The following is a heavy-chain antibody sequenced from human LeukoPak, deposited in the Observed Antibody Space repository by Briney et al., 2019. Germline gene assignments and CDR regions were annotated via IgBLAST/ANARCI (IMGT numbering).Heavy chain of an antibody. CDR1: GGSISSYY. D-gene: IGHD6-19*01. J-gene: IGHJ4*02. V-gene: IGHV4-59*01. CDR3: ARDPGSGWYGVDY. CDR2: IYYSGST. Sequence: PSETLSLTCTVSGGSISSYYWSWIRQPPGKGLEWIGYIYYSGSTNYNPSLKSRVTISVDTSKNQFSLKLSSVTAADTAVYYCARDPGSGWYGVDYWGQGTPVTVSS.